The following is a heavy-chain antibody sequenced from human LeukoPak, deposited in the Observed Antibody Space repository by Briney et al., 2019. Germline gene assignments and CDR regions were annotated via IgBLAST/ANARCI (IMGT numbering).Heavy chain of an antibody. CDR1: GFTFSSHG. Sequence: PGGSLRLSCAASGFTFSSHGMSWVRQAPGKGLEWVSGISGSGGTFYADSVRGRFTISRDNSKNTVYLQMNSLRAEDTAVYYCAKSATTVTSNFDYWGQGTLVTVSS. D-gene: IGHD4-17*01. CDR2: ISGSGGT. V-gene: IGHV3-23*01. J-gene: IGHJ4*02. CDR3: AKSATTVTSNFDY.